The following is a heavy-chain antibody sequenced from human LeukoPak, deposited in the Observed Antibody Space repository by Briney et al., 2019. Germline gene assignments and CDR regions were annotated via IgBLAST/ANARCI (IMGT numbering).Heavy chain of an antibody. CDR1: GYTFTSYG. J-gene: IGHJ6*02. V-gene: IGHV1-18*01. Sequence: ASVKVSCRASGYTFTSYGISWVRQAPGQGLEWMGWISAYNGNTNYAQKLQGRVTMTTDTSTSTAYMELRSLRSDDTAVYYCAFRSSPYYYGMDVWGQGTTVTVSS. D-gene: IGHD2-21*01. CDR2: ISAYNGNT. CDR3: AFRSSPYYYGMDV.